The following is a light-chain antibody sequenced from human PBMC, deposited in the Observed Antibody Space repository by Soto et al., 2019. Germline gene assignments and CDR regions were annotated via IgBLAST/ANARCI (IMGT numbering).Light chain of an antibody. CDR1: QSVSSY. CDR2: DAS. V-gene: IGKV3-11*01. Sequence: ELVLTQSPATLSLSPGARATLYCRASQSVSSYLAWYPQKPCQAPRLLIYDASDRATGIPGRFSGSGSGTDFTLTNSSLDPEDFAVYYCQQHSNWPPIPFGQGTRLEI. CDR3: QQHSNWPPIP. J-gene: IGKJ5*01.